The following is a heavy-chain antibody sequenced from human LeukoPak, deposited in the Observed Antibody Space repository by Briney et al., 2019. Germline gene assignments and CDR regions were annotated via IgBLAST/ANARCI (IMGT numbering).Heavy chain of an antibody. D-gene: IGHD1-1*01. Sequence: PGGSLRLSCAASGFTFHEHAMHWVRQAPGKGLEWVSLISGDGGNKHYADSVKGRFTISRDNSKNFLYLQMNSLGSEDAALYYCAKRSGAPNNFDYWGQGALVTVSS. CDR1: GFTFHEHA. V-gene: IGHV3-43*02. J-gene: IGHJ4*02. CDR2: ISGDGGNK. CDR3: AKRSGAPNNFDY.